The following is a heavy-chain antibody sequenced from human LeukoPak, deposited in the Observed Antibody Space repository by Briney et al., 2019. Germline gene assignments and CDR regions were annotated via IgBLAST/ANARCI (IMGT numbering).Heavy chain of an antibody. Sequence: GGSLRLSCAASGFTFSTYSMNWVRQAPGKGLEWVSYISSSSSTKYYADSVKGRFTISRDNTKNSLYLQMNSLRAEDTAVYYCARDRNSGWSDNDYWGQGTLGTVSS. CDR3: ARDRNSGWSDNDY. V-gene: IGHV3-48*01. J-gene: IGHJ4*02. D-gene: IGHD6-19*01. CDR1: GFTFSTYS. CDR2: ISSSSSTK.